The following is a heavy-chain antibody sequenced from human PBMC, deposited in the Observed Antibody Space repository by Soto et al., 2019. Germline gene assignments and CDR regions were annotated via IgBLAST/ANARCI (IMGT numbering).Heavy chain of an antibody. Sequence: GESLKISCKGSGYIFTTYWIAWVCQMPGKGLEWMGLIYPGDSDTRYSPSFQGQVTISVDKSTSTAYLQWSSLEASDTAMYYCARSYYDSDGYYYDMDYWGQGTLVTVSS. CDR2: IYPGDSDT. V-gene: IGHV5-51*01. CDR3: ARSYYDSDGYYYDMDY. CDR1: GYIFTTYW. J-gene: IGHJ4*02. D-gene: IGHD3-22*01.